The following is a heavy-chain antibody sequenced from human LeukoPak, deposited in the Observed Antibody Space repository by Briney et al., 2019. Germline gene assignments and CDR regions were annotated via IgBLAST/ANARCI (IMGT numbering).Heavy chain of an antibody. CDR2: ISGSGGST. J-gene: IGHJ4*02. CDR1: GFTFRNYA. V-gene: IGHV3-23*01. Sequence: GGSLRLSCAASGFTFRNYAMSWVRQAPGKGLKWVSAISGSGGSTYYADSVKGRFTISRDNSKNTLYLQMNSLRAEDTAVYYCAKGPKYYYGSGSYYPSTFGYWGQGTLVTVSS. CDR3: AKGPKYYYGSGSYYPSTFGY. D-gene: IGHD3-10*01.